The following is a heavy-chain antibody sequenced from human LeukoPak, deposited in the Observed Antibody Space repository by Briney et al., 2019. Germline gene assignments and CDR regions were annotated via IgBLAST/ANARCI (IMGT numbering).Heavy chain of an antibody. Sequence: SVKVSCKASGGTFSSYAISWVRQAPGQGLEWMGGIIPIFGTANYAQEFQGRVTITTDESTSTAYMELSSLRSEDAAVYYCARDRRTYYYDSSGYYPDAFDIWGQGTMVTVSS. CDR1: GGTFSSYA. V-gene: IGHV1-69*05. CDR2: IIPIFGTA. D-gene: IGHD3-22*01. J-gene: IGHJ3*02. CDR3: ARDRRTYYYDSSGYYPDAFDI.